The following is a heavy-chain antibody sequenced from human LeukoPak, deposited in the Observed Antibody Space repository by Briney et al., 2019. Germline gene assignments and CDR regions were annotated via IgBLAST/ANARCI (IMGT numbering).Heavy chain of an antibody. CDR2: IHRSGSP. CDR1: LDSTTSNF. CDR3: ARDISWARGAFDI. V-gene: IGHV4-4*02. J-gene: IGHJ3*02. D-gene: IGHD1-14*01. Sequence: PSETLSLTCTVSLDSTTSNFWSWVRQPPGKGLEWIGEIHRSGSPNYNPSLQSRVTISIDRSRNQIVLELSSVTAAETAVYYCARDISWARGAFDIWGQGTKVTVSS.